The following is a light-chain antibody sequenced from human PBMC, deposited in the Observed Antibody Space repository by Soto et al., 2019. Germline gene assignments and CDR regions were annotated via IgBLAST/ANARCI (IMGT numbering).Light chain of an antibody. Sequence: IVMTQSPATLSVSPGERATLSCRASQSVIRNLAWYQQKPGQSPRLLIYGASTRATGIPARFIGSGSGTEFTLTIGSLQSEDFAVYYCQQYNSAPLTFGGGTKVDIK. CDR1: QSVIRN. CDR2: GAS. CDR3: QQYNSAPLT. J-gene: IGKJ4*01. V-gene: IGKV3-15*01.